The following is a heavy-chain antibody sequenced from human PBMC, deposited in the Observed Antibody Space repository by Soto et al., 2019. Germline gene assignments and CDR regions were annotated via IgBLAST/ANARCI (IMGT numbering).Heavy chain of an antibody. CDR2: IWYDGSDK. CDR1: GFSFSSYG. D-gene: IGHD3-10*01. V-gene: IGHV3-33*01. Sequence: GGSLRLSCTASGFSFSSYGMHWVRQAPGKGLEWVAVIWYDGSDKYYADSVKGRFTVSRDNSQNTLYLQMDSLRADDTAVYYCARRRGLGFDYWGQGTLVTVSS. CDR3: ARRRGLGFDY. J-gene: IGHJ4*02.